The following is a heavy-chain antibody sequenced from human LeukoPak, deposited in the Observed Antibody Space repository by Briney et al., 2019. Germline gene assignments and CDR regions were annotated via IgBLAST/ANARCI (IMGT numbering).Heavy chain of an antibody. CDR3: ARGGRLLHKAYYYYGMDV. D-gene: IGHD3-22*01. CDR2: INPNSGGT. CDR1: GYTFTGYY. J-gene: IGHJ6*02. V-gene: IGHV1-2*02. Sequence: ASVKVSCKASGYTFTGYYMHWVRQAPGQGLEWMGWINPNSGGTNYAQKFQGRVTMTRDTSISTAYMEPSRLRSDDTAVYYCARGGRLLHKAYYYYGMDVWGQGTTVTVSS.